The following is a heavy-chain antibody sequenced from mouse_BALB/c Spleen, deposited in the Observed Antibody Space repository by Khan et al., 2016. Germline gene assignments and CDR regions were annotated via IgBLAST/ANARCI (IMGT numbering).Heavy chain of an antibody. D-gene: IGHD2-14*01. J-gene: IGHJ3*01. Sequence: QIQLVQSGAELVRPGSSVKISCKASGFAFSSYWMNWVKQRPGQGLEWIGQIYPGDGDTNYNGKFKGKATLTADKSSSTAYMQLSSLTSEDAAVYFCARGTPFANWGQGTLFTVSA. V-gene: IGHV1-80*01. CDR2: IYPGDGDT. CDR1: GFAFSSYW. CDR3: ARGTPFAN.